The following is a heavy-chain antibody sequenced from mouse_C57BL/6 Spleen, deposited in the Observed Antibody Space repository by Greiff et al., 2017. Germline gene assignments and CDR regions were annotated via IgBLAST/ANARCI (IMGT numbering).Heavy chain of an antibody. J-gene: IGHJ2*01. CDR3: ARYRGPYDYSIFDD. V-gene: IGHV1-64*01. CDR2: IHPNSGST. Sequence: QVQLQQPGAELVKPGASVKLSCKASGYTFTSYWMHWVKQRPGQGLEWIGMIHPNSGSTNYNEKFKSKATLTVDKSSSTAYMQLSSLTSEDSAVYYCARYRGPYDYSIFDDWGQGTTLTVSS. CDR1: GYTFTSYW. D-gene: IGHD2-4*01.